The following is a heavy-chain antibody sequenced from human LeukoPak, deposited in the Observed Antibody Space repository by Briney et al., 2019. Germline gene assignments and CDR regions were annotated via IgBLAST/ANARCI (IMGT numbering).Heavy chain of an antibody. Sequence: GASVKVSCKASGYTFTGYYMHWVGQAPGQGLEWMGWINPNSGGTNYAQKFQGRVTMTRDTSNSTAYMELSRLRSDDTAVYYCARNYDILTGYYDRYGMDVWGQRTTVTVSS. J-gene: IGHJ6*02. CDR3: ARNYDILTGYYDRYGMDV. D-gene: IGHD3-9*01. CDR2: INPNSGGT. V-gene: IGHV1-2*02. CDR1: GYTFTGYY.